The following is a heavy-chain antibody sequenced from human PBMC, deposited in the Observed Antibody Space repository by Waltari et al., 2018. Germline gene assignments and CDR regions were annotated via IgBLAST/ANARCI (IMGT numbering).Heavy chain of an antibody. J-gene: IGHJ3*02. V-gene: IGHV4-39*01. D-gene: IGHD2-15*01. CDR1: GGSISSSTHY. CDR2: IYYSGST. Sequence: QMQLQESGPGLVKPSEPLSLTCTVPGGSISSSTHYWGWIRQPPGQGLEWIGNIYYSGSTYYKPSLKSRLTISVDTSKNQFSLNLRSVTAADTAVYYCARLPISLGVGSVFDIWGQGTMVTVSS. CDR3: ARLPISLGVGSVFDI.